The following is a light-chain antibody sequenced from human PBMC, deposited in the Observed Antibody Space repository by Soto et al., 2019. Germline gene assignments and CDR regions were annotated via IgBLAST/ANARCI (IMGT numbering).Light chain of an antibody. CDR1: QSVGSD. V-gene: IGKV3D-15*01. CDR3: QQYNSWPLT. J-gene: IGKJ4*01. Sequence: EIVMTQSPATLSVSPGERATLSCRASQSVGSDLAWYQQKPGQAPMLVIYDIFTRAPGVPTRISGSGSGTEFTLTISSLQSEDFAVYYCQQYNSWPLTFGGGTKVDIK. CDR2: DIF.